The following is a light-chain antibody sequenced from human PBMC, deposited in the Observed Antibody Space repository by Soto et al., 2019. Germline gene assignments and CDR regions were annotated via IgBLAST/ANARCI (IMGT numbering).Light chain of an antibody. CDR1: QDIGDH. V-gene: IGKV1-33*01. J-gene: IGKJ4*01. CDR2: TAS. Sequence: DIQMTQSPSSLSASVGDRVTITCQASQDIGDHLNWYQQKPGKVPNLLIYTASILETGVPSRFSGSGSGTYFTFTISSLQSEDIATYYCQQYDNVPTLTFGGGTKVEI. CDR3: QQYDNVPTLT.